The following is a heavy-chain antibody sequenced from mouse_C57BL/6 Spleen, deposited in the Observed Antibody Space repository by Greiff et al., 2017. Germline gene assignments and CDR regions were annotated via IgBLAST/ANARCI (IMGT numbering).Heavy chain of an antibody. D-gene: IGHD1-1*01. CDR2: ILPGSGST. CDR1: GYTFTGYW. CDR3: ARGGSSYNYAMDY. V-gene: IGHV1-9*01. Sequence: VQLQESGAELMKPGASVKLSCKATGYTFTGYWIEWVKQRPGHGLEWIGEILPGSGSTNYTEKFKGKATFTADTSSNTAYMQLSSLTTEDSAIYYCARGGSSYNYAMDYWGQGTSVTVSS. J-gene: IGHJ4*01.